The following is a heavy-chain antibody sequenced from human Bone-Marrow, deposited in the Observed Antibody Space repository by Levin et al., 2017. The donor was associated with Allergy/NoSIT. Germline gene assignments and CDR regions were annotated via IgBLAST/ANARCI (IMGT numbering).Heavy chain of an antibody. V-gene: IGHV3-15*01. Sequence: GESLKISCAGTGFSFSDAWMSWVRQAPGKGLEWVGRFKSHSEGGTRDYASPVKGRFSISRDDSKNMLFLEMNNLKTEDTAVYYCATDTELWFDHWGQGTLVTVSS. CDR2: FKSHSEGGTR. J-gene: IGHJ5*02. CDR1: GFSFSDAW. CDR3: ATDTELWFDH. D-gene: IGHD2-8*02.